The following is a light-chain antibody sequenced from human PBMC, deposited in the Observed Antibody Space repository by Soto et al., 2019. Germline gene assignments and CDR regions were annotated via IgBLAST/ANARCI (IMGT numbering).Light chain of an antibody. J-gene: IGKJ4*01. V-gene: IGKV3-15*01. CDR2: DAS. CDR3: QHYNELPLT. CDR1: QSVSSY. Sequence: EIVLTQSPATLSLSPGERATLSCRASQSVSSYLAWYQQKPGQAPRLLIYDASTRAIGIPARFSGSGSGTDFTLTISSLQSEDFAVYYCQHYNELPLTFGGGTKVEIK.